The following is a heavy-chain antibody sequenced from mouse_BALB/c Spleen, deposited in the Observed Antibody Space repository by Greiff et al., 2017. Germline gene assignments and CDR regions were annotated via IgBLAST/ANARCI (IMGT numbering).Heavy chain of an antibody. CDR3: ARGRGYYGPWFAY. CDR2: ISSGGST. Sequence: EVMLVESGGGLVKPGGSLKLSCAASGFTFSSYAMSWVRQTPEKRLEWVASISSGGSTYYPDSVKGRFTISRDNARNILYLQMSSLRSEDTAMYYCARGRGYYGPWFAYWGQGTLVTVSA. D-gene: IGHD1-1*01. J-gene: IGHJ3*01. V-gene: IGHV5-6-5*01. CDR1: GFTFSSYA.